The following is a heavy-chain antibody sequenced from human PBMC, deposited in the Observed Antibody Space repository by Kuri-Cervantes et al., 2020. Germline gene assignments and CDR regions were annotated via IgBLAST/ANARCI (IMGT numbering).Heavy chain of an antibody. CDR2: INHSGST. Sequence: SETLSLTSAVYGGSFSGYYWSWIRQPPGKGLEWIGEINHSGSTNYNPSLKIRVTISVDTSKNQFSLKLSSVTAADTAVYYCARDRREYYDSSGYYYRHYYYYGMDVWGQGTTVTVSS. J-gene: IGHJ6*02. CDR3: ARDRREYYDSSGYYYRHYYYYGMDV. V-gene: IGHV4-34*01. CDR1: GGSFSGYY. D-gene: IGHD3-22*01.